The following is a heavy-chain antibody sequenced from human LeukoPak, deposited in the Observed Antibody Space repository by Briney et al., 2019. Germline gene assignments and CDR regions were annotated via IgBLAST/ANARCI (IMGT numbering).Heavy chain of an antibody. CDR3: ARRMANYDSSGYYYDY. J-gene: IGHJ4*02. CDR2: TYPGDSDT. V-gene: IGHV5-51*01. CDR1: GYSFTSYW. Sequence: GESLKISCKGSGYSFTSYWIGWVRQMPGKGLEWMGITYPGDSDTRYSPSFQGQVTISADKSISTAYLRWSSLKASDTAMYYCARRMANYDSSGYYYDYWGQGTLVTVSS. D-gene: IGHD3-22*01.